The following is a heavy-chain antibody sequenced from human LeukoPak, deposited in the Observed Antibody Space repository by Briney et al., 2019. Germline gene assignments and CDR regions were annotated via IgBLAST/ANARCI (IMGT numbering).Heavy chain of an antibody. D-gene: IGHD3-10*01. V-gene: IGHV3-21*01. CDR1: GFTFGAYS. CDR2: ISDSSSYI. Sequence: GGSLRLSCAASGFTFGAYSMNWVRQAPGKGLEGGSFISDSSSYIYYADSVKGRFTISRDNAKNSLYLQMNGMRAEDTALYYCARDRVPSGRFGEVASWGQGTLVTVSS. CDR3: ARDRVPSGRFGEVAS. J-gene: IGHJ5*02.